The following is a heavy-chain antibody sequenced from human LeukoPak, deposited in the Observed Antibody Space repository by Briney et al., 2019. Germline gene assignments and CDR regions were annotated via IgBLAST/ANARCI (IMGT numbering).Heavy chain of an antibody. V-gene: IGHV1-2*02. Sequence: GASVKVSCKASGYTFTGYYMHWVRQAPGRGLEWMGWINPNSGGTNYAQKFQGRVTMTRDTSISTAYMELSRLRSDDTAVYYCATTMGLSGPLGYCSGGSCYSGTPWGQGTLVTVSS. J-gene: IGHJ5*02. CDR3: ATTMGLSGPLGYCSGGSCYSGTP. CDR2: INPNSGGT. CDR1: GYTFTGYY. D-gene: IGHD2-15*01.